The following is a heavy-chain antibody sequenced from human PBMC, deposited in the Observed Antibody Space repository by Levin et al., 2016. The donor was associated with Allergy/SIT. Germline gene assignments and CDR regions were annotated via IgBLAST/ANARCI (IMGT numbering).Heavy chain of an antibody. D-gene: IGHD5-12*01. CDR3: ARVLVATIAPPLGY. J-gene: IGHJ4*02. V-gene: IGHV3-48*03. CDR2: ISSSGSTI. Sequence: WIRQPPGKGLEWVSYISSSGSTIYYADSVKGRFTISRDNAKNSLYLQMNSLRAEDTAVYYCARVLVATIAPPLGYWGQGTLVTVSS.